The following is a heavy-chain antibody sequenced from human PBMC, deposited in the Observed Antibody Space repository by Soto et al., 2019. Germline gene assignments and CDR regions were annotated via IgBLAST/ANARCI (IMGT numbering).Heavy chain of an antibody. J-gene: IGHJ6*04. CDR1: GFSLNTGGLG. CDR2: IYWDYDK. CDR3: LHSPCGADFHQSYSAHLNCGLAV. Sequence: SGPTLVNPTQTLTLTCTFSGFSLNTGGLGVGWIRQPPGKALEWLALIYWDYDKRYNPSLKSRLTITRDTSKNQVVLTMTNMDPVASGTSYSLHSPCGADFHQSYSAHLNCGLAVWCSGTRGSASS. V-gene: IGHV2-5*02. D-gene: IGHD3-16*01.